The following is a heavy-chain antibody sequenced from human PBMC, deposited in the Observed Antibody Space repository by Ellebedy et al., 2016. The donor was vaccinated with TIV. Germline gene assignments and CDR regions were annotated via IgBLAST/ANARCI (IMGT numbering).Heavy chain of an antibody. Sequence: ASVKVSCXASGYTFTNYHMHWVRQAPGQGPEWMGIINPSIDSTSYALKFQGRVTVTRDTSTSAIYMELSSLTSEDTAGYYCARDRTGSWTFDYWGQGTLVTVSS. CDR1: GYTFTNYH. V-gene: IGHV1-46*01. D-gene: IGHD1-26*01. J-gene: IGHJ4*02. CDR2: INPSIDST. CDR3: ARDRTGSWTFDY.